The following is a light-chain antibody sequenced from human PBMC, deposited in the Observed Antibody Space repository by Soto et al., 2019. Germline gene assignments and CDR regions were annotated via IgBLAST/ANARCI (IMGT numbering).Light chain of an antibody. CDR3: SSWDDSLYGPV. CDR1: RSNLGINH. Sequence: QSVLTQPPSASGTPGQRVTISCSGGRSNLGINHVSWYQQQLPGTAPKLLIYSTNQRPSGVPDRFSASKSGTSASLAISGLQSEDEATYYCSSWDDSLYGPVFGGGTKLTVL. J-gene: IGLJ2*01. CDR2: STN. V-gene: IGLV1-44*01.